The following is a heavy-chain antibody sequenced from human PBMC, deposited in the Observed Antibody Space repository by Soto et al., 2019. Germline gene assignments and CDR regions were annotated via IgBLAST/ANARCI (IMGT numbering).Heavy chain of an antibody. J-gene: IGHJ3*02. Sequence: GGSLRLSCGASGFTFSSYAMSWVRQAPGKGLEWVSAIRGSGGSTYYADSVKGRFTISRDNSKNTLYLQMNSLRAQDTAVYFCAKDDSWGYDAFDIWGQGTMVTVSS. CDR1: GFTFSSYA. D-gene: IGHD3-22*01. V-gene: IGHV3-23*01. CDR3: AKDDSWGYDAFDI. CDR2: IRGSGGST.